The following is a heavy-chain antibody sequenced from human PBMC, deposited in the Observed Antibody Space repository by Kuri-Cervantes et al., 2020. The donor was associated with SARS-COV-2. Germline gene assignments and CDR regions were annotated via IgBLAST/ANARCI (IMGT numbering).Heavy chain of an antibody. Sequence: SETLSLTCTVSGGSISSGDYYWSWIRQPPGKGLEWIGYMYYSGITNYDPSLKSRVTISVDTSKNQLSLKLSSVTAADTAVYYCARDNVLFSGSGFDLWGQGILVTVSS. D-gene: IGHD1-26*01. CDR2: MYYSGIT. CDR1: GGSISSGDYY. V-gene: IGHV4-61*08. J-gene: IGHJ4*02. CDR3: ARDNVLFSGSGFDL.